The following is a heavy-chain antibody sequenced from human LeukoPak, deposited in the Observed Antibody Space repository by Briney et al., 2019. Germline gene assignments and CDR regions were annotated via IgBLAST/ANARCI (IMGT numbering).Heavy chain of an antibody. D-gene: IGHD1-26*01. V-gene: IGHV1-69*05. CDR1: GGTFSSYA. Sequence: GASVKVSCKASGGTFSSYAISWVRQAPGQELEWMGGIIPIFGTANYAQKFQGRVTMTRNTSISTAYMELSSLRSEDTAVYYCARGRGGSYHDYWGQGTLVTVSS. CDR2: IIPIFGTA. J-gene: IGHJ4*02. CDR3: ARGRGGSYHDY.